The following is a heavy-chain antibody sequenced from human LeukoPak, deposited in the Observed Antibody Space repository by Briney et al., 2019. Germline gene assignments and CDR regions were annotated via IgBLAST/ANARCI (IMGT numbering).Heavy chain of an antibody. D-gene: IGHD6-19*01. Sequence: QPGGSLRLSCAASGFAFRSYDMHWVRQASGKGLEWVSRIRSKANSYATAYAASVKGRFTISRDDSKNTAYLQMNSLKTEDTAVYYCTRPVAGNDYWGQGTLVTVSS. J-gene: IGHJ4*02. CDR3: TRPVAGNDY. V-gene: IGHV3-73*01. CDR1: GFAFRSYD. CDR2: IRSKANSYAT.